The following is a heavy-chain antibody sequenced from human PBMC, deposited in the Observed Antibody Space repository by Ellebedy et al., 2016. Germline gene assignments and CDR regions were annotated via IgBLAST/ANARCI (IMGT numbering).Heavy chain of an antibody. CDR1: GFTFSDYY. Sequence: GGSLRLSXAASGFTFSDYYMSWIRQAPGKGLEWVSYISSSGSTIYYADSVKGRFTISRDNAKNSLYLQMNSLRAEDTAVYYCARVYSSSPDSYWGQGTLVTVSS. J-gene: IGHJ4*02. CDR3: ARVYSSSPDSY. V-gene: IGHV3-11*04. CDR2: ISSSGSTI. D-gene: IGHD6-13*01.